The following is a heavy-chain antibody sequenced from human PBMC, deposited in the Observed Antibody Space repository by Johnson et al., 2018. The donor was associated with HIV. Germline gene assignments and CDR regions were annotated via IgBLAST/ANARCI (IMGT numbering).Heavy chain of an antibody. Sequence: QVQLVESGGGVVQPGGSLRLSCAASGFTFSSYDMNWVRQAPGKGLEGVAFIRYDGSNKYYADSVKGRFTISRDDSKNTLYLQMKSLKTEDTAVYYCTTDHYFLDALDIWGQGTMVTVSS. D-gene: IGHD2/OR15-2a*01. V-gene: IGHV3-30*02. CDR1: GFTFSSYD. CDR3: TTDHYFLDALDI. CDR2: IRYDGSNK. J-gene: IGHJ3*02.